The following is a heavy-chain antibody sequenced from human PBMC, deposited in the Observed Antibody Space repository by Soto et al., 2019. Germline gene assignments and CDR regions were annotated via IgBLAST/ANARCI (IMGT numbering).Heavy chain of an antibody. D-gene: IGHD3-10*01. Sequence: SETLSLTCTVSGGSISSYYWSWIRQPPGKGLEWIGDIYYSGSTNYNPSLKSRVTISVDTAKNQFSLKLSSVTAADTAVYYCARDAYGSGSYYHWGQGTLVTVSS. CDR3: ARDAYGSGSYYH. CDR2: IYYSGST. J-gene: IGHJ4*02. CDR1: GGSISSYY. V-gene: IGHV4-59*01.